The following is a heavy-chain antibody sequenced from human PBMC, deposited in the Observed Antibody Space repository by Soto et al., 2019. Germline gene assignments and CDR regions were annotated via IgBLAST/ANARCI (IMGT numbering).Heavy chain of an antibody. D-gene: IGHD3-3*01. J-gene: IGHJ6*02. CDR3: TTLSITIFGVVLMDV. CDR2: IKSKTDGGTT. V-gene: IGHV3-15*07. CDR1: GFTFDGYA. Sequence: GGSLRLSCAASGFTFDGYAMHWVRQAPWKGLEWVGRIKSKTDGGTTDYAAPVKGRFTISRDDSKNTLYLQMNSLKTEDTAVYYCTTLSITIFGVVLMDVWGQGTTVTVSS.